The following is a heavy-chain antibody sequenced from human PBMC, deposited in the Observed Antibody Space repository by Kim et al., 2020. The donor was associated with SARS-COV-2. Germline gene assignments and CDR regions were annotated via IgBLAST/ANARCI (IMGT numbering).Heavy chain of an antibody. D-gene: IGHD1-26*01. V-gene: IGHV1-24*01. CDR3: ATDLNSGTLFGY. J-gene: IGHJ4*02. Sequence: IYAQKFQGRVTMTEDTSTDTAYMELSSLRSEDTAVYYCATDLNSGTLFGYWGQGTLVTVSS.